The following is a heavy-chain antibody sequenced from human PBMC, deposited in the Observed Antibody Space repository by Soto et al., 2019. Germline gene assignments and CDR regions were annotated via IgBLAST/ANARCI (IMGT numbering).Heavy chain of an antibody. CDR3: ARGRITGTHWIYYYGMDV. Sequence: QVQLVESGGGVVQPGRSLRLSCAASGFTFSSYAMHWVRQAPGKGLEWVAVISYDGSNKYYADSVKGRFTVSRDNSKNTLYLQMNSLRAEDTAVYYCARGRITGTHWIYYYGMDVWGQGTTVTVSS. CDR1: GFTFSSYA. CDR2: ISYDGSNK. V-gene: IGHV3-30-3*01. J-gene: IGHJ6*02. D-gene: IGHD1-20*01.